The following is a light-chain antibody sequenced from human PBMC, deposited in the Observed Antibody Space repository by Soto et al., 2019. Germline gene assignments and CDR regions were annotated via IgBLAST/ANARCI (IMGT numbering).Light chain of an antibody. CDR1: QSVDSAY. V-gene: IGKV3-20*01. J-gene: IGKJ2*03. Sequence: EIVLSQSPGTLSLSPGEGASLSCRASQSVDSAYLAWYQQRPGQAHRLLIYGASNRASGIPDRFGGSGSGTDFTLTISRLEPEDSAVYYCQQYGNSPLYSFGQGTKLEIK. CDR2: GAS. CDR3: QQYGNSPLYS.